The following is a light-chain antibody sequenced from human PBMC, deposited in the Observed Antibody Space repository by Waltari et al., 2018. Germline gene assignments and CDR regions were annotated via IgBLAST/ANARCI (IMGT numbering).Light chain of an antibody. CDR2: DNT. Sequence: SGAPGQRVTISCSGSSSNIGANYNVYWYQQLPGTAPKLFIYDNTNRPSGVPDRFSGSKSGTSASLAITGLQTEDEADYYCQSYDPSLSAWVFGGGTKLTVL. J-gene: IGLJ3*02. CDR3: QSYDPSLSAWV. V-gene: IGLV1-40*01. CDR1: SSNIGANYN.